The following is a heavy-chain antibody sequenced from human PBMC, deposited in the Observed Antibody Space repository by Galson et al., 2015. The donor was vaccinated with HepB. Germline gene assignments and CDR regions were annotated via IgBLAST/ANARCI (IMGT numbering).Heavy chain of an antibody. D-gene: IGHD6-13*01. Sequence: SLRLSCAASGFTFSSYGMHWVRQAPGKGLEWVAVIWYDGSNKYYADSVKGRFTISRDNSKNTLYLQMNSLRAEDTAVYYCARAPRSPGQQLTYYFDYWGQGTLVTVSS. CDR1: GFTFSSYG. CDR2: IWYDGSNK. J-gene: IGHJ4*02. V-gene: IGHV3-33*01. CDR3: ARAPRSPGQQLTYYFDY.